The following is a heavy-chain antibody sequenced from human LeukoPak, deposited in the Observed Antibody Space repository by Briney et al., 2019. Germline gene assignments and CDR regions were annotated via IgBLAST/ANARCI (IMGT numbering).Heavy chain of an antibody. CDR3: TRENAAFPPFGY. CDR2: VSVSGLS. J-gene: IGHJ4*02. V-gene: IGHV4-4*02. Sequence: SETLSLTCGVSGGSITTTNFWSWVRQTPGQGLEWIGEVSVSGLSDYNPSLRGRVTMSLDTSKNHLSLKLTSVTAADTAVYYCTRENAAFPPFGYWGQGTLVTV. D-gene: IGHD6-25*01. CDR1: GGSITTTNF.